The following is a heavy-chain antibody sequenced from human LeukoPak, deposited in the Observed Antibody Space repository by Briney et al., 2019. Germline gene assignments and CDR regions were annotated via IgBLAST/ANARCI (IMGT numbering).Heavy chain of an antibody. J-gene: IGHJ4*02. CDR2: ISSSGSTI. CDR3: AKDRVGAILYFDY. V-gene: IGHV3-48*03. CDR1: GFTFSSYE. Sequence: GGSLRLSCAASGFTFSSYEMNWVRRAPGKGLEWVSYISSSGSTIYYADSVKGRFTISRDNAKNSLYLQMSSLRAEDTAVYYCAKDRVGAILYFDYWGQGTLVTVSS. D-gene: IGHD1-26*01.